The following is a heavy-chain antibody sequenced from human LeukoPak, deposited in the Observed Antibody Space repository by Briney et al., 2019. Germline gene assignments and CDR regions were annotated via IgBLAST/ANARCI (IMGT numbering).Heavy chain of an antibody. Sequence: SETLSLTCTVSSDSISSSSYYWGWIRQPPGKGLEWIGTIYYSGSTYYNPSLKSRVTISVDTSKNQFSLKLTSVTAADTAVYYCVSAKFLVRGVSWFDPWGQGTLVTVSS. J-gene: IGHJ5*02. V-gene: IGHV4-39*07. CDR2: IYYSGST. D-gene: IGHD3-10*01. CDR3: VSAKFLVRGVSWFDP. CDR1: SDSISSSSYY.